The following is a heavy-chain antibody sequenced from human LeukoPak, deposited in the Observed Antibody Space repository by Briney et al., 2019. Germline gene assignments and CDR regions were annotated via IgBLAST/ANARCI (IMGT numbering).Heavy chain of an antibody. V-gene: IGHV3-30*02. CDR2: IRSDGSIK. CDR1: GFTFSTYG. CDR3: ARDPNGDYIGAFDF. Sequence: GGSLRLSCAASGFTFSTYGMHWVRQAPGKGLEWLTFIRSDGSIKYFADSVKGRFTISRDNSKNTLYLQMNSLRAEDTAVYYCARDPNGDYIGAFDFWGQGTMVTVSS. J-gene: IGHJ3*01. D-gene: IGHD4-17*01.